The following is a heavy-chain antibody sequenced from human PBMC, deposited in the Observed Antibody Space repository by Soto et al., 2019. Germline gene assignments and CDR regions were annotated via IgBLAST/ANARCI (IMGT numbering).Heavy chain of an antibody. CDR2: ISWNSNSI. CDR1: GFTFDEYA. D-gene: IGHD3-10*01. CDR3: TKDLGAQYFGGPYYGMDV. J-gene: IGHJ6*02. Sequence: SLRLSCSASGFTFDEYAMHWFRQVPGKGLEWVSGISWNSNSIGYADSVKGRFTISRDNARNSLYLHMNSLRAEDTALYYCTKDLGAQYFGGPYYGMDVWGQGTTVTVSS. V-gene: IGHV3-9*01.